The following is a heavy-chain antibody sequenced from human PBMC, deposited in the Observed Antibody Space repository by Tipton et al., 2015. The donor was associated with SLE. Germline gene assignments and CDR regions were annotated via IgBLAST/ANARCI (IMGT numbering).Heavy chain of an antibody. V-gene: IGHV5-51*01. D-gene: IGHD6-13*01. CDR3: ARHPNPAASWFFDL. CDR2: IYPGDSDT. CDR1: EYSFTNFW. Sequence: VQLVQSGAEVIKPGESLKISCKGSEYSFTNFWIGWVRQMPGKGLEWMGIIYPGDSDTRYSPSFQGQVTISADKSISTAYLQWSSLKASDTAMYYCARHPNPAASWFFDLWGRGTLVIVSS. J-gene: IGHJ2*01.